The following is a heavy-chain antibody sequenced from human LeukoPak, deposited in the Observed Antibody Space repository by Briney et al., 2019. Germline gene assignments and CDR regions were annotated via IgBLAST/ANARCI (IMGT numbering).Heavy chain of an antibody. D-gene: IGHD1-26*01. V-gene: IGHV3-30*18. CDR2: ISYDGNHK. CDR1: GFTFSSG. J-gene: IGHJ4*02. Sequence: PGTSLRLSCAASGFTFSSGMHWVCQAPGKGLEWVAVISYDGNHKYYGDSVKGRFTISRDNSRNTLYLQMDSLKTEDTAVYYCAKGELHFNTCSFDYWGQGTLVTVSS. CDR3: AKGELHFNTCSFDY.